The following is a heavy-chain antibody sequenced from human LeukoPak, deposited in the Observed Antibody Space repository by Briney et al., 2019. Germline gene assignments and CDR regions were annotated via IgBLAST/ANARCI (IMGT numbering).Heavy chain of an antibody. CDR2: MNPNSGNT. V-gene: IGHV1-8*01. J-gene: IGHJ6*02. CDR3: ARVRNTLWCSGGSCYSGYYYYGMDV. D-gene: IGHD2-15*01. CDR1: GYTFTSYD. Sequence: ASVKVSCKASGYTFTSYDINWVRQATGQGLEWMGWMNPNSGNTGYAQKFQGRVTMTRNTSISTAYMELSSLRSEDTAVYYCARVRNTLWCSGGSCYSGYYYYGMDVWGQGTTVTVSS.